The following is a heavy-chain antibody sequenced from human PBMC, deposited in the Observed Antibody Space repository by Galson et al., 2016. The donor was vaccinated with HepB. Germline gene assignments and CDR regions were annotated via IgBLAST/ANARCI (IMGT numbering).Heavy chain of an antibody. CDR1: GFALSGYL. J-gene: IGHJ5*02. D-gene: IGHD5-24*01. CDR3: ARVARGGYKTADL. Sequence: SLRLSCAASGFALSGYLMHWVRQAPGKGLEWVAVILGDGSKEYYADAVKGRFAISRDNSKNTLQLQMNSLGPDDTAVYYCARVARGGYKTADLWGQGTLVSVSS. V-gene: IGHV3-30*09. CDR2: ILGDGSKE.